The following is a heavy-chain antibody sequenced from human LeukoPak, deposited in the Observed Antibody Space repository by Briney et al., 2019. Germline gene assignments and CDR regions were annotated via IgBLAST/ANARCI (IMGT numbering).Heavy chain of an antibody. Sequence: ASVKVSCKASGYTFTGHYMHWVRQAPGQGLEWMGWINPNSGGTNYAQKFQGRVTMTRDTSISTAYMELSRLRSDDTAVYYCARENFVVVTAIHKGSYDAFDIWGQGTMVTVSS. V-gene: IGHV1-2*02. CDR1: GYTFTGHY. D-gene: IGHD2-21*02. CDR2: INPNSGGT. CDR3: ARENFVVVTAIHKGSYDAFDI. J-gene: IGHJ3*02.